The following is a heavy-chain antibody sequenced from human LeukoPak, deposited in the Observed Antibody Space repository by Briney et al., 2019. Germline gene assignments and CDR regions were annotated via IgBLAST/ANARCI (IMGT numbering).Heavy chain of an antibody. CDR3: ARDDGVYDYGDYVPNWFDP. J-gene: IGHJ5*02. D-gene: IGHD4-17*01. V-gene: IGHV3-74*01. CDR2: INSDGSST. Sequence: GGSLRLSCAASGFTFSSYWMHWVRQAPGKGLVWVSRINSDGSSTSYADSVKGRFTISRDNSKNSLYLQMNSLRAEDTAVYYCARDDGVYDYGDYVPNWFDPWGQGTLVTVSS. CDR1: GFTFSSYW.